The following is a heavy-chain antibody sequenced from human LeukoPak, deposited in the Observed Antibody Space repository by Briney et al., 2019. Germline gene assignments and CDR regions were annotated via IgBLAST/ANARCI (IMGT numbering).Heavy chain of an antibody. J-gene: IGHJ4*02. Sequence: SETLSLTCTVSGGSISSGGHYWIWIRQHPGRGLEWIGYIYYSGSTYYNPSLKSRVTISIDTSKNQFSLKLSSVTAADTAVYYCARDCSSTSCPFDYWGQGTLVTVSS. CDR2: IYYSGST. CDR3: ARDCSSTSCPFDY. V-gene: IGHV4-31*03. CDR1: GGSISSGGHY. D-gene: IGHD2-2*01.